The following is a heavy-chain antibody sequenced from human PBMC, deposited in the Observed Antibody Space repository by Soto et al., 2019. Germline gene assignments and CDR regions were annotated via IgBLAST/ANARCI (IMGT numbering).Heavy chain of an antibody. CDR3: ARGYCSGGSCYSGPDDY. CDR2: IYYSGST. Sequence: PSETLSLTCTVSGGSISSYYWSWIRQPPGKGLEWIGYIYYSGSTNYNPSLKSRVTISVDTSKNQFSLKLSSVTAADTAVYYCARGYCSGGSCYSGPDDYWGQGTLVTVSS. J-gene: IGHJ4*02. D-gene: IGHD2-15*01. CDR1: GGSISSYY. V-gene: IGHV4-59*08.